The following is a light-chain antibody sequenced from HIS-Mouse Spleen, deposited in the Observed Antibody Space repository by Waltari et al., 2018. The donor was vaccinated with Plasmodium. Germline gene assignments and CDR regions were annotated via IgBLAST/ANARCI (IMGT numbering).Light chain of an antibody. Sequence: SYELPPPPSVSVSPAQTARHTGSGDALPKKYAYWYQQKSGQAPVLVIYEDSKRPSGIPERCSGSSSGTMATLTISGAQVEDEADYYCYSTDSSGNHRVFGGGTKLTVL. CDR3: YSTDSSGNHRV. CDR1: ALPKKY. J-gene: IGLJ3*02. V-gene: IGLV3-10*01. CDR2: EDS.